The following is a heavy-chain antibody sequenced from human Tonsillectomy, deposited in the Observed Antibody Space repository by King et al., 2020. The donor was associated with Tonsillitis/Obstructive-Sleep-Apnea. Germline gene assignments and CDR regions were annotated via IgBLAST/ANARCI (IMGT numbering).Heavy chain of an antibody. CDR1: GFTISSYW. CDR2: IKQDGSEK. V-gene: IGHV3-7*01. J-gene: IGHJ4*02. D-gene: IGHD3-16*01. CDR3: AREGGHGMGFDY. Sequence: VQLVESGGGLVQSGGSLRLSCPASGFTISSYWMSWVRQAPGKGLEWVANIKQDGSEKHYVDSVKGRFTISRDNAKNSLYLQLNSLRAEDTAVYYCAREGGHGMGFDYWGQGTLVTDSS.